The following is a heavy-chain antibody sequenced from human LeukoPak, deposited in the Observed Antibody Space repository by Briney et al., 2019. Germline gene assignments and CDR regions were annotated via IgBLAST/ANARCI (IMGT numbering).Heavy chain of an antibody. D-gene: IGHD5-18*01. J-gene: IGHJ3*02. CDR1: GFTFDAYA. CDR3: GKSSSSYGNDALDI. Sequence: PGGSLRLSCAASGFTFDAYAMHWVRQAPGKGLEWVSVIRGGAVAFYADSVKGRFTISRDNSRNTLYLHMNSLTADDTAVYYCGKSSSSYGNDALDIWGQGTMVTVSS. V-gene: IGHV3-23*01. CDR2: IRGGAVA.